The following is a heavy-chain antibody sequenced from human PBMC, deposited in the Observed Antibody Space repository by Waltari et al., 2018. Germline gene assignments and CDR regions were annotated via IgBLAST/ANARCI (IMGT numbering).Heavy chain of an antibody. CDR1: GFTFSDHY. CDR2: IRNKPKSYTT. V-gene: IGHV3-72*01. CDR3: SRGEKCASDPLRFNY. Sequence: EVQLLESGGGLVQPGGSLRLSCAASGFTFSDHYMDWVRQAPGKGLEWVGRIRNKPKSYTTEYAASVKGRFTISRDDSKNSLYLQMNSLKTEDTAVYYCSRGEKCASDPLRFNYWGQGTLVTVSS. J-gene: IGHJ4*02.